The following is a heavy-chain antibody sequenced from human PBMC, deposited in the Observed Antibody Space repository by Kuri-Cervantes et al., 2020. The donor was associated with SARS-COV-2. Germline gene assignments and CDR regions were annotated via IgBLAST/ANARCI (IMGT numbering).Heavy chain of an antibody. CDR2: INPNSGGT. CDR1: GYTFTGYY. V-gene: IGHV1-2*02. D-gene: IGHD4-17*01. J-gene: IGHJ4*02. Sequence: ASVKVSCKASGYTFTGYYMHWVRQAPGQGLEWMGWINPNSGGTNYAQKFQGRVTMTRDTSISTAYMELSRLRSDDTAVYYCARDHTRSGDGDYSLGWGQGTLVTVSS. CDR3: ARDHTRSGDGDYSLG.